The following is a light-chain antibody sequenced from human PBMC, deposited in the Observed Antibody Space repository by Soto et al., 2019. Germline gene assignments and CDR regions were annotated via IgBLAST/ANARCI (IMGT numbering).Light chain of an antibody. V-gene: IGKV2-28*01. Sequence: DIVMTQSPLSLPVTPGEPASISCRSSQSLLHSNGYNYLDWYLQKPGQSPQLLIYLGSNRASGVPDRFSGRGSGTDFTLKISRVEAEDVGVYYCMQALQTPRTFGKGTKVEIK. J-gene: IGKJ1*01. CDR2: LGS. CDR1: QSLLHSNGYNY. CDR3: MQALQTPRT.